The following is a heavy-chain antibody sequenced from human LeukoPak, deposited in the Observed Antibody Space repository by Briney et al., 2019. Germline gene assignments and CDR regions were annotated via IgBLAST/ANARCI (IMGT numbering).Heavy chain of an antibody. CDR2: IIPIFGTA. V-gene: IGHV1-69*13. CDR1: RGTFSSYA. Sequence: GASVKVSCKASRGTFSSYAISWVRQAPGQGLEWMGGIIPIFGTANYAQKFRGRVTITADESTSTAYMELSSLRSEDTAVYYCARAPDSSAISYFDYWGQGTLVTVSS. J-gene: IGHJ4*02. CDR3: ARAPDSSAISYFDY. D-gene: IGHD6-25*01.